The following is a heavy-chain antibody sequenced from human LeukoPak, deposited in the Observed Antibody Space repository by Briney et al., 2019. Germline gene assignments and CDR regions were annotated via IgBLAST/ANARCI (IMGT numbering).Heavy chain of an antibody. J-gene: IGHJ4*02. D-gene: IGHD1-26*01. CDR3: ARGGWELPEGYFDF. CDR1: GGSVSSGSYY. Sequence: SETLSLTCTVSGGSVSSGSYYWSWIRQPPGTGLEWIGYIYYSGSTNYNPSLKSRVTISVDTSKNQFSLKVTSVTAADTAVYYCARGGWELPEGYFDFWGRGTLVTVSS. V-gene: IGHV4-61*01. CDR2: IYYSGST.